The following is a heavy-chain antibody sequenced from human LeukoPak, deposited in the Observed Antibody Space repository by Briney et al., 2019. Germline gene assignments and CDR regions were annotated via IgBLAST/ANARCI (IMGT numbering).Heavy chain of an antibody. D-gene: IGHD3-10*01. Sequence: GGSLRLSCAASGFTLSSYGMHWVRQAPGKGLEWVAVISYDGSNKYYADSVKGRFTISRDNSKNTLYLQMNSLRAEDTAVYYCAKDRGSFKFGPYYFDYWGQGTLVTVSS. CDR1: GFTLSSYG. J-gene: IGHJ4*02. CDR3: AKDRGSFKFGPYYFDY. CDR2: ISYDGSNK. V-gene: IGHV3-30*18.